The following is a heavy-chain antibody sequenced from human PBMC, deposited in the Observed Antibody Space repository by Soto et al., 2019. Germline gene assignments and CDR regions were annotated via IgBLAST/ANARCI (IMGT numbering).Heavy chain of an antibody. V-gene: IGHV1-46*01. CDR3: AREPETTTDHYSGMDV. CDR1: GYTFTSYY. Sequence: QVQLVQSGAELKKPGAAMKLSCKASGYTFTSYYIHWVRQAPGQGLEWMGIINPNGGRTSNAQKFQGRVTITRDTSTTTVYMEVSRLRSDDTAVYYCAREPETTTDHYSGMDVWGHGTTVTVSS. D-gene: IGHD4-17*01. J-gene: IGHJ6*02. CDR2: INPNGGRT.